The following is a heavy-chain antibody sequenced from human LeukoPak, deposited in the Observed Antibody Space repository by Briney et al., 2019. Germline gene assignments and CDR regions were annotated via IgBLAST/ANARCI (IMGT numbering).Heavy chain of an antibody. J-gene: IGHJ4*02. CDR2: IYYSGST. V-gene: IGHV4-39*01. D-gene: IGHD1-26*01. CDR3: ARRGVGASYIDY. CDR1: GDSISSSSYY. Sequence: SETLSLTCTVSGDSISSSSYYWGWIRQPPGKGLEWIGSIYYSGSTYYNPSLKSRVTISVDTSKNQFSLKLSSVTAADTAVYYCARRGVGASYIDYWGQGTLVTVSS.